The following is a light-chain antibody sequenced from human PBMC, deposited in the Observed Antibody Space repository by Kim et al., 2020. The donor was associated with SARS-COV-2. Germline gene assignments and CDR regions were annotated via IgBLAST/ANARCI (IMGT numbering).Light chain of an antibody. CDR1: ALPDQY. CDR3: QSTDISGTYPAV. CDR2: KDS. J-gene: IGLJ2*01. Sequence: SYELTQPPSVSVSPGQTARITCSGNALPDQYAYWYQQKPGQAPVLVIYKDSERPSGIPERFSGSSSGTTVTLTISGVQAEDEADYYCQSTDISGTYPAVFGGGTQLTVL. V-gene: IGLV3-25*03.